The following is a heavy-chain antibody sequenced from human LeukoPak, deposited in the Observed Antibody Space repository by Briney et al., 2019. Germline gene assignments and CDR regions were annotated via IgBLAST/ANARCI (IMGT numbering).Heavy chain of an antibody. Sequence: PGGSLRLSCAASGFTFSSYWMSWVRQAPGKGLEWVASIKQDGSEKYYVDSVKGRFTISRDNAKNSLYLQMNSLRAEDTAGYYCATGSGSYQGFDYWGQGTLVTVSS. V-gene: IGHV3-7*01. J-gene: IGHJ4*02. CDR3: ATGSGSYQGFDY. CDR2: IKQDGSEK. D-gene: IGHD1-26*01. CDR1: GFTFSSYW.